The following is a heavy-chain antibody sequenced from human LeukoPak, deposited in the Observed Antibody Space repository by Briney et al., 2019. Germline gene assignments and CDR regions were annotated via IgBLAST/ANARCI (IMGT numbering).Heavy chain of an antibody. CDR3: ARAPYSSGWYGPPRF. J-gene: IGHJ4*02. Sequence: GGSLRLSCAASGFTFSSYAMQWVRQAPGKGLEYVSAISSNGGSTYYANSVKGRFTISRDNSKNTLYLQMGSLRAEDMAVYYCARAPYSSGWYGPPRFWGQGTLVTVSS. CDR2: ISSNGGST. D-gene: IGHD6-19*01. CDR1: GFTFSSYA. V-gene: IGHV3-64*01.